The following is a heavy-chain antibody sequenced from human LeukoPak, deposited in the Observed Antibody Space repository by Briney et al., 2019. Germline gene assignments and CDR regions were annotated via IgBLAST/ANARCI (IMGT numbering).Heavy chain of an antibody. CDR2: ISSSGSTI. CDR1: GFTFSSYE. J-gene: IGHJ4*02. V-gene: IGHV3-48*03. Sequence: PGGSLRLSCAASGFTFSSYEMNWVRQAPGKGLEWVSYISSSGSTIYYADSVKGRFTISRDNAKNSLYLQMNSLRAEDTALYHCARGGSSWPFDYWGQGTLVTVSS. D-gene: IGHD6-13*01. CDR3: ARGGSSWPFDY.